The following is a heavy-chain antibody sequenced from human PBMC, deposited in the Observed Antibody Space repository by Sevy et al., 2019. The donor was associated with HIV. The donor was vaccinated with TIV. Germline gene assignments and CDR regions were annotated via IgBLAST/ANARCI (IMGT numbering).Heavy chain of an antibody. J-gene: IGHJ4*02. V-gene: IGHV1-8*01. CDR3: ARNRAHDY. Sequence: ASVKVSCKASEYTFTTYDINWVRQAPGQGLEWMGWMNPNTGNTGYAQKFQGRVTMTRETSTSTAYMELSSLTSEDTAMYYCARNRAHDYWGQGTLVTVSS. CDR1: EYTFTTYD. CDR2: MNPNTGNT.